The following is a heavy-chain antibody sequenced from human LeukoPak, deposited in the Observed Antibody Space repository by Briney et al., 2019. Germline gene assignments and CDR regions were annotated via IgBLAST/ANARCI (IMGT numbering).Heavy chain of an antibody. CDR1: GYTFTDYY. J-gene: IGHJ5*02. Sequence: GASVKVSCKVSGYTFTDYYMHWVPQAPGKGLEWMGLVYPEDGETIYAEKFQGRVTITADTSTDTAYMELNSLRSEDTAVYYCATPVVVPAANWFDPWGQGTLVTVSS. CDR3: ATPVVVPAANWFDP. CDR2: VYPEDGET. V-gene: IGHV1-69-2*01. D-gene: IGHD2-2*01.